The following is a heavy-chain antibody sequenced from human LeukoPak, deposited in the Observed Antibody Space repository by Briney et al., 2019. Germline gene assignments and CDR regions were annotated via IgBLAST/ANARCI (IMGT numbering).Heavy chain of an antibody. CDR3: ATDYYYDSSGSYYTVDY. CDR1: GYTFTNYY. CDR2: INPSGGRT. Sequence: ASVKVSCKTSGYTFTNYYMHWVRQAPGQGLEWMGIINPSGGRTSYAQKFQGRVTMTRDTSTSTVYMEVSSLRSEDTAVYYCATDYYYDSSGSYYTVDYWGQGTLVTVSS. V-gene: IGHV1-46*01. J-gene: IGHJ4*02. D-gene: IGHD3-22*01.